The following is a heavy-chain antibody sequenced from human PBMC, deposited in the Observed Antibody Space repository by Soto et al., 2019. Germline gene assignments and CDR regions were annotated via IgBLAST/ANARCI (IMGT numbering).Heavy chain of an antibody. CDR3: ASASRGHNFDTSGYDY. V-gene: IGHV3-30*03. D-gene: IGHD3-22*01. Sequence: GGSLRLSCAASGFTFSSYGMHWVRQAPGKGLEWVAAISYDANKYYADSEKGRFTISRDNSKSTLYVQMNSLRVEDTAVYYCASASRGHNFDTSGYDYWGQGTLVTVSS. CDR2: ISYDANK. CDR1: GFTFSSYG. J-gene: IGHJ4*02.